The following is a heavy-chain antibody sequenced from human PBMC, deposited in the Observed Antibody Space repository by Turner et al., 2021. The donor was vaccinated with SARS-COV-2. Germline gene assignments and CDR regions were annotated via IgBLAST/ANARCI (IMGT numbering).Heavy chain of an antibody. V-gene: IGHV3-9*01. CDR2: INWSSGTI. J-gene: IGHJ4*02. CDR3: VKDQVSANMKTFEY. Sequence: DVQLVESGGGFVQPGRYLRLTCAASGLNFGKSAMHWGRQGPGKGLECVAVINWSSGTIHYADSVEGRFSISRDNAKNSVYLQMSSLLVEDTAVYYCVKDQVSANMKTFEYWGQGTLVTVSS. D-gene: IGHD2-8*01. CDR1: GLNFGKSA.